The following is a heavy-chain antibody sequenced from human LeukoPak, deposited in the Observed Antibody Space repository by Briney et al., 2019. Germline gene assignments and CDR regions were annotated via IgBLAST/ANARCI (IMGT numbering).Heavy chain of an antibody. D-gene: IGHD5-12*01. CDR2: IYYSGNT. J-gene: IGHJ4*02. CDR1: GGSISSYY. CDR3: ARVLGRPPVVATIDY. Sequence: SETLSLTCTVSGGSISSYYWSWIRQPPGKGLEWIGYIYYSGNTNYNLSLKSRVTISVDTSKNQFSLKLSSVTAADTAVYYCARVLGRPPVVATIDYWGQGTLVTVSS. V-gene: IGHV4-59*01.